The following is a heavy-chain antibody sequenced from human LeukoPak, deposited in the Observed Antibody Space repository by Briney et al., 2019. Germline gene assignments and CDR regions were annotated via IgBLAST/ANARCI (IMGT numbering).Heavy chain of an antibody. CDR2: ISYDGSNK. CDR3: ARNGGSTSCYFGCSLDY. V-gene: IGHV3-30*14. Sequence: GGSLRLSCAASGFTFSSYAMHWVRQAPGKGLEWVAIISYDGSNKYYADSVKGRFTISRDNSKNTLYLQMNSLRAEDTAVYYCARNGGSTSCYFGCSLDYWGQGTLVTVSS. D-gene: IGHD2-2*01. J-gene: IGHJ4*02. CDR1: GFTFSSYA.